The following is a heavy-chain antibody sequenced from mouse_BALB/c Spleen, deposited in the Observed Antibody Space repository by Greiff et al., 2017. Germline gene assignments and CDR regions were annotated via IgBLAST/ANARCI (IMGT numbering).Heavy chain of an antibody. Sequence: EVQVVESGGGLVQPGGSLKLSCAASGFTFSSYGMSWVRQTPDKRLELVATINSNGGSTYYPDSVKGRFTISRDNAKNTLYLQMSSLKSEDTAMYYWARERCPPPPDRYFEVWGAGTTVTVSS. D-gene: IGHD3-3*01. V-gene: IGHV5-6-3*01. CDR3: ARERCPPPPDRYFEV. CDR1: GFTFSSYG. J-gene: IGHJ1*01. CDR2: INSNGGST.